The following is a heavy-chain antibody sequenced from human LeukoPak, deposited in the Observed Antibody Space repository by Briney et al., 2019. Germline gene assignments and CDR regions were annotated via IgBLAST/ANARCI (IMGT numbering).Heavy chain of an antibody. J-gene: IGHJ6*04. CDR1: GFTSSSYS. D-gene: IGHD3-10*02. CDR3: AELGITMIGGV. V-gene: IGHV3-9*02. CDR2: ISWNSGSI. Sequence: GGSLRLSCAASGFTSSSYSMNWVRQAPGKGLEWVSGISWNSGSIGYADSVKGRFTISRDNAKNSLYLQMNSLRAEDTAVYYCAELGITMIGGVWGKGTTVTISS.